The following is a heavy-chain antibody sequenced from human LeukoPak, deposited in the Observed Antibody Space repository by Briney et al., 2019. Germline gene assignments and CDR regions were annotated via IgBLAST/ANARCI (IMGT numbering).Heavy chain of an antibody. CDR1: GYSISSGSYY. CDR2: IYTSGST. Sequence: SETLSLTCTVSGYSISSGSYYWSWIRQPAGKGLEWIGRIYTSGSTNYNPSLKSRVTISVDTSKNQFSLKLRSVTAADTAVYYCARVVQSTDSSGFYLPEYFQHWGQGTLVTVSS. V-gene: IGHV4-61*02. D-gene: IGHD3-22*01. J-gene: IGHJ1*01. CDR3: ARVVQSTDSSGFYLPEYFQH.